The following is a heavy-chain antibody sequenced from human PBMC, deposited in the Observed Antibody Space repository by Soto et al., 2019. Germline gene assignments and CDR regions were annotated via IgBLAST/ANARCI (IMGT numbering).Heavy chain of an antibody. Sequence: EVHLVESGGGLVQPGRSLRLSCAASGFPFDDYVMQWVRQAPWKGLEWVSSISWNSGSITYADSVKGRFTVSRDNVKNTLYLQMITLRAAETDLYSCTRDVGSTGRSWFVPWGQGTLVTVSS. V-gene: IGHV3-9*01. D-gene: IGHD2-8*02. CDR2: ISWNSGSI. J-gene: IGHJ5*02. CDR3: TRDVGSTGRSWFVP. CDR1: GFPFDDYV.